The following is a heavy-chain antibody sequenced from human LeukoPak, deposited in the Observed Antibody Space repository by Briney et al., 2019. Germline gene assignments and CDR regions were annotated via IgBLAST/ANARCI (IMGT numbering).Heavy chain of an antibody. CDR2: ISSSSSYI. V-gene: IGHV3-21*06. CDR1: GFTFSTYR. J-gene: IGHJ4*02. CDR3: AREVRVTTVLDY. D-gene: IGHD4-17*01. Sequence: PGGSLRLSCAASGFTFSTYRMNWVRQAPGKGLEWVSPISSSSSYIYYADSVNGRFTISRDNAKNSLFLQMNSLRAEDTAVYYCAREVRVTTVLDYWGQGTQVTVFS.